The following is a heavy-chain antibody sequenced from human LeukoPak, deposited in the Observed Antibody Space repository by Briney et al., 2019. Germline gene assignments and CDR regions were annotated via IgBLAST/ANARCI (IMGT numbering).Heavy chain of an antibody. CDR3: ARSGSGYLRYSFDY. Sequence: PSETLSLTCTVSGGSISSYYWIWIRQPPGKGLEWSGYIYYSGSTNYNPSLRSRVTISVDTSKNQFSLKLSSVTAADTAVYYCARSGSGYLRYSFDYWGQGTLVTVSS. CDR2: IYYSGST. J-gene: IGHJ4*02. V-gene: IGHV4-59*12. CDR1: GGSISSYY. D-gene: IGHD5-12*01.